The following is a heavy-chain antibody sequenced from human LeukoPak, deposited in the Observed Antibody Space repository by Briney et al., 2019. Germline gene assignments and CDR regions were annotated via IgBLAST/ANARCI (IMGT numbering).Heavy chain of an antibody. CDR2: ISWNSGSI. CDR3: AKDFGLRVGATTFDY. CDR1: GFTFDDYA. Sequence: GGSLRLSCAASGFTFDDYAMHWVRQAPGKGLEWVSGISWNSGSIGYADSVKGRFTISRDNAKNSLYLQMNSLRAEDTALYYCAKDFGLRVGATTFDYWGQGTLVTVSS. V-gene: IGHV3-9*01. J-gene: IGHJ4*02. D-gene: IGHD1-26*01.